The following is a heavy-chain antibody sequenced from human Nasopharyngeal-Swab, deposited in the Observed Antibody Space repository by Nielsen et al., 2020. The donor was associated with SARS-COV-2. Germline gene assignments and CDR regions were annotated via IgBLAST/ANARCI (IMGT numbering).Heavy chain of an antibody. CDR1: GSTFGDYA. CDR2: IRSKAYGGTT. J-gene: IGHJ4*02. CDR3: TRADVRPAGSGSYYEYPDY. Sequence: GESLKISCTASGSTFGDYAMSWFRQAPGKGLEWVGFIRSKAYGGTTEYAASVKGRFTISRDDSKSIAYLQMNSLKTEDTAVYYCTRADVRPAGSGSYYEYPDYWGQGTLVTVSS. V-gene: IGHV3-49*03. D-gene: IGHD1-26*01.